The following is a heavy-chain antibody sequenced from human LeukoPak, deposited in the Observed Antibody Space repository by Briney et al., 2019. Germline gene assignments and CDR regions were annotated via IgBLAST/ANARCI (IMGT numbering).Heavy chain of an antibody. CDR2: ISGSGGST. CDR3: ARLFGVAGNDY. CDR1: GFTFSSYG. J-gene: IGHJ4*02. V-gene: IGHV3-23*01. Sequence: PGGSLRLSCAASGFTFSSYGMSWVRQAPGKGLEWVSAISGSGGSTYYADSVKGRFTISRDNSKNTLYLQMNSLRAEDTAVYFCARLFGVAGNDYWGQGTLVTVSS. D-gene: IGHD3-3*01.